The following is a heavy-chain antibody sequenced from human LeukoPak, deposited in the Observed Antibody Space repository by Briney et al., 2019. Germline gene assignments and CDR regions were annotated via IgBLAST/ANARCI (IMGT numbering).Heavy chain of an antibody. CDR2: ISGSGGST. J-gene: IGHJ4*02. CDR3: AKGGYSSGWYAFDY. V-gene: IGHV3-23*01. CDR1: GFTFSSYA. D-gene: IGHD6-19*01. Sequence: GGSLRLSCAASGFTFSSYAMSWVRQAPGKGLEWVSAISGSGGSTYYADSVKGRFTISRDNSKNTLYLQMNRLRAEDTAVYYCAKGGYSSGWYAFDYWGQGTLFTVSS.